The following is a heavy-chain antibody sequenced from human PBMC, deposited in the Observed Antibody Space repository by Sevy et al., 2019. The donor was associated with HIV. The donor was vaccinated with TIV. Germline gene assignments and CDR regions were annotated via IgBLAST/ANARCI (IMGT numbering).Heavy chain of an antibody. J-gene: IGHJ3*02. V-gene: IGHV3-48*03. CDR1: GFTFSSYE. CDR2: ISSSGSTI. CDR3: ATHGLRRNVAFDI. Sequence: GGSLRLSCAASGFTFSSYEMNWVRQAPGKGLEWVSYISSSGSTIYYADSVKGRFTISRDNAKNSLYLQMNSLRAEDTAVYYCATHGLRRNVAFDIWGQGTMVTVSS.